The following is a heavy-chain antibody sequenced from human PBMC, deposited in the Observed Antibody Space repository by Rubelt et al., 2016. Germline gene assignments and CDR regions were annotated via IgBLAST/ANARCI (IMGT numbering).Heavy chain of an antibody. CDR3: ARGASLKYGMDV. CDR1: GYTFTTYY. CDR2: INPSGDST. D-gene: IGHD3-16*01. Sequence: QVQLVQSGAEVKKPGASVKVSCKASGYTFTTYYIHWVRQAPGQGLEWMGIINPSGDSTRKAKKFLGRVTMTRDTLTSTVHMELSSLRSDDTAMYYCARGASLKYGMDVWGQGTAVTVSS. J-gene: IGHJ6*02. V-gene: IGHV1-46*01.